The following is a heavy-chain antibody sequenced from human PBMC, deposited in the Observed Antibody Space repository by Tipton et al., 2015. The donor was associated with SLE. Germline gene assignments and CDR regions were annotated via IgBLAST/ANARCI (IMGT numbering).Heavy chain of an antibody. CDR2: IHHSGST. J-gene: IGHJ4*02. CDR3: ASSGATTYYFDY. V-gene: IGHV4-39*07. CDR1: GGSISSGSYY. Sequence: LRLSCTVSGGSISSGSYYWSWIRQPPGKGLEWIGEIHHSGSTNYNPSLKSRVTMSVDTSKSQFSLKVNSVSAADTAVYYCASSGATTYYFDYWGQGTLVTVSS. D-gene: IGHD4-17*01.